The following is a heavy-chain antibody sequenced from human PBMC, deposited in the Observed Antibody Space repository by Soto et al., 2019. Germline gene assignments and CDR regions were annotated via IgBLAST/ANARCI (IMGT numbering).Heavy chain of an antibody. J-gene: IGHJ6*02. Sequence: GASVKVSCKASGYTFTNYDINWVRQATGQGLEWMGWMNPYSGNTAYAQKFQGRVTMTRNTSINTAYMELSSLRSEDTAVYYCTFGDGYNYYYYDMDVWGQGTTVTVSS. D-gene: IGHD3-3*01. CDR3: TFGDGYNYYYYDMDV. CDR2: MNPYSGNT. V-gene: IGHV1-8*01. CDR1: GYTFTNYD.